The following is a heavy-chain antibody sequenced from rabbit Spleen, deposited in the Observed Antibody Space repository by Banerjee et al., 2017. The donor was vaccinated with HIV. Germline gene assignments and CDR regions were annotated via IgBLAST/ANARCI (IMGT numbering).Heavy chain of an antibody. J-gene: IGHJ3*01. CDR1: GFSFSSNV. CDR3: ARKASSSDEFGLDL. D-gene: IGHD1-1*01. V-gene: IGHV1S45*01. CDR2: IYVGSGNT. Sequence: QEQLEESGGDLVKPGASLTLTCKASGFSFSSNVMCWVRQAPGKGLEWIGCIYVGSGNTYYASWAKGRFTISKTSSTTVTLQMTSLTVADTATYFCARKASSSDEFGLDLWGPGTLVTVS.